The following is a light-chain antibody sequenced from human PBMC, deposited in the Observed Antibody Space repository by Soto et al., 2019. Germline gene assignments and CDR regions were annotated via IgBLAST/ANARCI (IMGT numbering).Light chain of an antibody. CDR3: QQYDYSVWT. CDR2: GTS. CDR1: QSVGSSY. V-gene: IGKV3-20*01. J-gene: IGKJ1*01. Sequence: EIVLTQSPGTLSLSPGERATLSCRASQSVGSSYLAWYQQKPGQAPRVLIYGTSSRATGIPDRFSGSGSGTDFTLTISRLEPEDLAVYYCQQYDYSVWTFGQGTKVDIK.